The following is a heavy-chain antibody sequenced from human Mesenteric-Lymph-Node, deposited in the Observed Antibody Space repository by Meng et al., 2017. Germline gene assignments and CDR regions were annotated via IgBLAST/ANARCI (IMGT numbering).Heavy chain of an antibody. Sequence: GESLKISCAASGFTFSSYWMHWVRQAPGKGLVWVSRINSDGSSTSYADSVKGRFTISRDNSKNTLYLQMNSLRAEDTAVYYCARAPMITFGGVIVQGSVSDAFDIWGQGTMVTVSS. CDR3: ARAPMITFGGVIVQGSVSDAFDI. V-gene: IGHV3-74*01. CDR1: GFTFSSYW. D-gene: IGHD3-16*02. J-gene: IGHJ3*02. CDR2: INSDGSST.